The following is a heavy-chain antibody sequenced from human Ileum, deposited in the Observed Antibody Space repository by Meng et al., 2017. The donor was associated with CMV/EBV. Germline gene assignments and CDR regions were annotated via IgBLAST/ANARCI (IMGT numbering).Heavy chain of an antibody. Sequence: GGSLRLSCAASGFTFSNYWMHWVRRVPGKGLVWVSRINTDGSSTSYVDSVKGRFTISRDNAKNTLYLQMNSLRAEDTAVYYCAKVGPPGSSGYFYYGMDVWGQGTTVTVSS. D-gene: IGHD3-22*01. CDR3: AKVGPPGSSGYFYYGMDV. J-gene: IGHJ6*02. CDR1: GFTFSNYW. V-gene: IGHV3-74*01. CDR2: INTDGSST.